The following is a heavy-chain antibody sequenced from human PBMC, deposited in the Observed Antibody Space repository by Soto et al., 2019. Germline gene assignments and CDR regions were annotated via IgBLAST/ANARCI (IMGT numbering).Heavy chain of an antibody. CDR1: GGSFSGYY. Sequence: KPXETLSLTCAVYGGSFSGYYWSWIRQPPGKGLDWIGEINHSGSTNYNPSLKSRVSISVGTSNNQFSLKLNSVTAADTAVYFCARGRGDGYNQHWYFDLWGRGTLVTVSS. CDR3: ARGRGDGYNQHWYFDL. D-gene: IGHD3-10*01. V-gene: IGHV4-34*01. CDR2: INHSGST. J-gene: IGHJ2*01.